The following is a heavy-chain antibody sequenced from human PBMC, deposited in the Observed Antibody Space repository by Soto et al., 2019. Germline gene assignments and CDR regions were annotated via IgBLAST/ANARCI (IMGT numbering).Heavy chain of an antibody. V-gene: IGHV1-46*01. Sequence: ASAKVSCKASGYTFTSYYMHWVRQAPGQGLEWMGIINPSGGSTSYAQKFQGRVTMTRDTSKNTLYLQMNSLRAEDTAVYYCARGAGLRFLEWLPNWTYGMDVWGQGITVTVSS. D-gene: IGHD3-3*01. CDR3: ARGAGLRFLEWLPNWTYGMDV. J-gene: IGHJ6*02. CDR1: GYTFTSYY. CDR2: INPSGGST.